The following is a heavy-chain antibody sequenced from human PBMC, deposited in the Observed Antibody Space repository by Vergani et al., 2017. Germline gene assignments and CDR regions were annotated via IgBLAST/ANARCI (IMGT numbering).Heavy chain of an antibody. Sequence: EVQLLESGGGLVQPGGSLRLSCAASGFTFSSYAMSWVRQAPGKGLEWVSSISGNNDDVYYADSVKGRFTISRDNAKNSLYLDMSSLRAEDTAVYYCAKDWVLGGGMDVWGQGTTVTVSS. CDR1: GFTFSSYA. V-gene: IGHV3-21*01. J-gene: IGHJ6*02. D-gene: IGHD3-3*02. CDR3: AKDWVLGGGMDV. CDR2: ISGNNDDV.